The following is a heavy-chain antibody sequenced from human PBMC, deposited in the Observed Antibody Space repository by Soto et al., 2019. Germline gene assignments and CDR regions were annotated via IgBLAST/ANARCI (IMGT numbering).Heavy chain of an antibody. CDR3: ARDFYSGYDFNFDY. Sequence: QVQLVESGGGVVQPGRSLRLSCAASGFTFSSYGMHWVRQAPGKGLEWVAVIWYDGSNKYYADSVKGRFTISRDNSKNTLYLQMNSLRAEDTAAYYCARDFYSGYDFNFDYWGQGTLVTVSS. D-gene: IGHD5-12*01. CDR1: GFTFSSYG. CDR2: IWYDGSNK. J-gene: IGHJ4*02. V-gene: IGHV3-33*01.